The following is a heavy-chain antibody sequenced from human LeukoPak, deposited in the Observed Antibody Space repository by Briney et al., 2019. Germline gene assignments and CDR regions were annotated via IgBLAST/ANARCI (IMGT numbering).Heavy chain of an antibody. CDR3: ARRQGPRFRWPSFEWFDP. Sequence: SETLTLTCAAYGGSFSDYYWSWIRQPPGKGLEWIGVINHSGGTNYNPSFQSRVTISVDKSKNHSSLQLSTVTASDTAVYYCARRQGPRFRWPSFEWFDPWGQRTLVTVSS. D-gene: IGHD2-2*01. CDR2: INHSGGT. CDR1: GGSFSDYY. V-gene: IGHV4-34*01. J-gene: IGHJ5*02.